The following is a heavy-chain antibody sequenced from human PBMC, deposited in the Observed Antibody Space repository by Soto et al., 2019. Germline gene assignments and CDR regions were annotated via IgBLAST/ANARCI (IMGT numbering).Heavy chain of an antibody. V-gene: IGHV4-59*08. CDR1: GGSISSYY. CDR3: ASLPYDYIWGSYRSKDTDYYYYYMDV. Sequence: PSETLSLTCTVSGGSISSYYWSWIRQPPGKELEWIGYIYYSGSTNYNPSLKSRVTISVDTSKNQFSLKLSSVTAADTAVYYCASLPYDYIWGSYRSKDTDYYYYYMDVWGKGTTVTVSS. D-gene: IGHD3-16*02. CDR2: IYYSGST. J-gene: IGHJ6*03.